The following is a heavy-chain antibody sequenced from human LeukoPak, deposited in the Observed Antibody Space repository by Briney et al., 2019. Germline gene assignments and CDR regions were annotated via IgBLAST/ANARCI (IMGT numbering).Heavy chain of an antibody. V-gene: IGHV3-23*01. CDR1: GFTFSSYA. Sequence: GGSLRLSCAASGFTFSSYAMSWVRQAPGKGLEWVSAISGSGGSTYYADSVKGRFTISRDNSKNTLYLQMNSLRAEDTAVYYCAKGKYSGSYRPLFDYWGQGTLVTVSS. CDR2: ISGSGGST. D-gene: IGHD1-26*01. CDR3: AKGKYSGSYRPLFDY. J-gene: IGHJ4*02.